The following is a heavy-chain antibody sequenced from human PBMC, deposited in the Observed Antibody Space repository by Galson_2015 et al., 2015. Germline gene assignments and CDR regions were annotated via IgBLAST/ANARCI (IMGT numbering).Heavy chain of an antibody. CDR3: ARVSYSSGYYLDY. V-gene: IGHV3-7*03. Sequence: SLRLSCAASGFTFSSYWMTWVRQGPGKGLEWVANIKQDGSEKYYVDSVRGRFTISRDNAKNPLYLQMNSLRAEDTAVYYCARVSYSSGYYLDYWGQGTLVTVSS. J-gene: IGHJ4*02. D-gene: IGHD3-22*01. CDR1: GFTFSSYW. CDR2: IKQDGSEK.